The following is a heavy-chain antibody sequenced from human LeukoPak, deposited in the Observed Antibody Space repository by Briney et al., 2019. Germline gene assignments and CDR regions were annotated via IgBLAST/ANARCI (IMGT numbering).Heavy chain of an antibody. J-gene: IGHJ3*02. CDR2: INPNGGGT. CDR3: ARTTMIVVVIDVAFDI. V-gene: IGHV1-2*02. D-gene: IGHD3-22*01. CDR1: GYTFTGYY. Sequence: ASVTVSCKASGYTFTGYYMHWVRQAPGQGLEWMGWINPNGGGTNYAEKFQGRVTMTRDTSISTAYMELSRLRSDDTAVYYCARTTMIVVVIDVAFDIWGQGTMVTVSS.